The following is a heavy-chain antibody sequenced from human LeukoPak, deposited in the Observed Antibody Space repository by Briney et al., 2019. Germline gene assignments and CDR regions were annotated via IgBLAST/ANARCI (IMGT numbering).Heavy chain of an antibody. CDR2: INPNSGGT. D-gene: IGHD5-18*01. J-gene: IGHJ4*02. CDR1: GYTFTDYY. Sequence: ASVKVSCRASGYTFTDYYMYWVRRAPGQGLEWMGWINPNSGGTGYAQKFQGRVTMTRDTSISTAYMELSRLRSDDTALYYCARDGDAVMVDFDYWGQGTLVTVSS. V-gene: IGHV1-2*02. CDR3: ARDGDAVMVDFDY.